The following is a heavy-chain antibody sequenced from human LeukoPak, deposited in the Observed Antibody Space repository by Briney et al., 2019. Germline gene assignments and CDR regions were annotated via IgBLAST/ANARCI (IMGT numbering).Heavy chain of an antibody. J-gene: IGHJ4*02. CDR1: GFTFSSYW. D-gene: IGHD6-13*01. Sequence: PGGSLRLSCAASGFTFSSYWMSWVRQAPGKGLEWVANIKQDGSEKYYVDSVKGRFTISRDNAKNSLYLQMNSLRAEDTAVYYCARVKGIVAARHFDYWGQGTLVTVSS. CDR3: ARVKGIVAARHFDY. V-gene: IGHV3-7*01. CDR2: IKQDGSEK.